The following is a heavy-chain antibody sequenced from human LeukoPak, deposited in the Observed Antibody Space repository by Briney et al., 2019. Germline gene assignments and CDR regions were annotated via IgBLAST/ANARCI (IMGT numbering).Heavy chain of an antibody. CDR2: ISYDGSNK. D-gene: IGHD2-15*01. CDR3: ASSCSGGSCYEGVQH. J-gene: IGHJ1*01. CDR1: GFTFSSYA. V-gene: IGHV3-30-3*01. Sequence: PGGSLRLSCAASGFTFSSYAMHWVRQAPGKGLEWVAVISYDGSNKYYADSVKGRFTISRDNSKNTLYLQMNSLRAEDTAVYYCASSCSGGSCYEGVQHWGQGTLVTVSS.